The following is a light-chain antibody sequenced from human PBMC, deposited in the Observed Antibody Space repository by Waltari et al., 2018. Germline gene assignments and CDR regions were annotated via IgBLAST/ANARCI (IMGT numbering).Light chain of an antibody. V-gene: IGKV3-20*01. CDR1: QSVGRY. CDR3: QNHERLPAV. CDR2: GAS. J-gene: IGKJ1*01. Sequence: PGTLAFAPGERATLSCRSSQSVGRYLVWYQQKPGQAPRLLIYGASSRAAGIPDRFSGSGSGTDFSLTISRLEPEDFAVYYCQNHERLPAVFGQGT.